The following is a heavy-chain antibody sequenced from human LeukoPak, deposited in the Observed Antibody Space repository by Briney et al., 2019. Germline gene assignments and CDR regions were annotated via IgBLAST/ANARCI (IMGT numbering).Heavy chain of an antibody. V-gene: IGHV3-7*01. CDR3: ARDGARHINIAAPGGDY. CDR2: IKQDGSET. J-gene: IGHJ4*02. Sequence: GSLRLSCAASGFTSGSYWMSWVRQAPGKGLEWVANIKQDGSETYYLDSVKGRFTISRDNARNSLFLQMNSLRAEDSALYYCARDGARHINIAAPGGDYWGQGTLVTVSS. D-gene: IGHD6-13*01. CDR1: GFTSGSYW.